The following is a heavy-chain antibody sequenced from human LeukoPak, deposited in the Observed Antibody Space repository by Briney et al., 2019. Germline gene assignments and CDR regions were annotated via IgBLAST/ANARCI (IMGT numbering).Heavy chain of an antibody. CDR2: ISSSSSYI. J-gene: IGHJ3*02. Sequence: PGGSLRLSCATSGFTFSNAWMTWVRQAQGKGLEWVSSISSSSSYIYYADSVKGRFTISRDNAKNSLYLQMNSLRAEDTAVYYCARDHSSGWYDAYDIWGQGTMVTVSS. V-gene: IGHV3-21*01. CDR1: GFTFSNAW. CDR3: ARDHSSGWYDAYDI. D-gene: IGHD6-19*01.